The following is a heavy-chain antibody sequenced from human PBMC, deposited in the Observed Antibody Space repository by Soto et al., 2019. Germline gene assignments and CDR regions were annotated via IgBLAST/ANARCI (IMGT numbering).Heavy chain of an antibody. CDR2: ISSSSVNI. V-gene: IGHV3-21*01. CDR1: GFSFSTYS. J-gene: IGHJ4*02. Sequence: EVQLVESGGGLVKPGGSLRLSCAASGFSFSTYSMTWVRQAPGKGLELVSSISSSSVNIYYADSVKGRFTISRDNAKKSVYLQMNGLRGEDTALFCCARSLYYDALWGQGTLVTVSS. D-gene: IGHD3-16*01. CDR3: ARSLYYDAL.